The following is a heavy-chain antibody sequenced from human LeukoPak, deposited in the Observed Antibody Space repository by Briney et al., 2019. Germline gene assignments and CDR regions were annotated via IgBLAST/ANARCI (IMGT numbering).Heavy chain of an antibody. CDR1: GGTFSSYA. CDR3: ARDYHGSGSLTTFDY. V-gene: IGHV1-46*01. Sequence: ASVKVSCKASGGTFSSYAISWVRQAPGQGLEWMGIINPRGGSASSAQKFQGRVTLTKDTSTSTVYMELSSLRSEDTAVYYCARDYHGSGSLTTFDYWGQGTLVTVSS. J-gene: IGHJ4*02. CDR2: INPRGGSA. D-gene: IGHD3-10*01.